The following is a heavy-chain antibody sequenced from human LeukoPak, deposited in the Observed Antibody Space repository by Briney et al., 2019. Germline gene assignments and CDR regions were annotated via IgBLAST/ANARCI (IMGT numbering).Heavy chain of an antibody. CDR1: GYTFTGYY. Sequence: ASVEVSCKASGYTFTGYYMHWVRQAPGQGLEWMGWINPNSGGTNYAQKFQGRVTMTRDTSISTAYMELSRLRSDDTAVYYCARDIDGTTDFDYWGQGTLVTVSS. V-gene: IGHV1-2*02. CDR3: ARDIDGTTDFDY. J-gene: IGHJ4*02. D-gene: IGHD1-1*01. CDR2: INPNSGGT.